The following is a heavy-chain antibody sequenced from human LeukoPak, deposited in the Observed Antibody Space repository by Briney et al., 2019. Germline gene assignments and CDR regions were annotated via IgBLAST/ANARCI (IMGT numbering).Heavy chain of an antibody. CDR1: GASISSYY. J-gene: IGHJ5*02. D-gene: IGHD3-16*02. V-gene: IGHV4-59*01. CDR2: IYYSGST. Sequence: SEPLSLTCTASGASISSYYWSWIRPPPEKGLGWVGYIYYSGSTNYNPSLKSRVTISVDTSKNQFSLKLSSVTAADTAVYYCARGGVYDYVWGSYRNNWFDPWGRGTLVTVSS. CDR3: ARGGVYDYVWGSYRNNWFDP.